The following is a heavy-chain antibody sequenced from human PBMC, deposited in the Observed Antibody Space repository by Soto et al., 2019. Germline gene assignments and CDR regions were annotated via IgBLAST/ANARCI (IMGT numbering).Heavy chain of an antibody. V-gene: IGHV3-15*07. CDR3: TTVPAQRSSGYYLGLTDPSYYYGMDV. CDR1: GFTFSNAW. Sequence: GGSLRLSCAASGFTFSNAWMNWVRQAPGKGLEWVGRIKSKTDGGTTDYAAPVKGRFTISRDDSKNTLYLQMNSLKTEDTAVYYCTTVPAQRSSGYYLGLTDPSYYYGMDVWGQGTTVTVSS. CDR2: IKSKTDGGTT. J-gene: IGHJ6*02. D-gene: IGHD3-22*01.